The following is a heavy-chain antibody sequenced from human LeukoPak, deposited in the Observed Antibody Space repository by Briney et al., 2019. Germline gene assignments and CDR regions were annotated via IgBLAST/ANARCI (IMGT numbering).Heavy chain of an antibody. Sequence: ASVKVPCKASGYTFTSYYMHWVRQAPGQGLEWMGIINPSGGSTSYAQKFQGRVTMTRDTSTSTVYMELSSLRSEDTAVYYCARDDSSGLNSRAGAFDIWGQGTMVTVSS. J-gene: IGHJ3*02. CDR3: ARDDSSGLNSRAGAFDI. V-gene: IGHV1-46*03. CDR2: INPSGGST. CDR1: GYTFTSYY. D-gene: IGHD3-22*01.